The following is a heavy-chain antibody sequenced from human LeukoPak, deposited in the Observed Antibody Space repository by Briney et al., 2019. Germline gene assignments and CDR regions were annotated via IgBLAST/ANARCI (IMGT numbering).Heavy chain of an antibody. J-gene: IGHJ4*02. Sequence: PGGSLRLSCVASDFTFSTYDMTWVRQAPGKGLERVSSISDSGRYIFTADSMRGRFTISRDNSANTLYLQMYSLRVDDTATYFCAGKLPGATYYFDSWGQGTLVTVSS. CDR2: ISDSGRYI. D-gene: IGHD2-21*01. V-gene: IGHV3-23*01. CDR1: DFTFSTYD. CDR3: AGKLPGATYYFDS.